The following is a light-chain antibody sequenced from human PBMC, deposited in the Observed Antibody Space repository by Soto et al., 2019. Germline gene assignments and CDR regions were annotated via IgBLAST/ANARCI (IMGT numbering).Light chain of an antibody. CDR2: GAS. V-gene: IGKV3-20*01. CDR1: QSVTSSY. Sequence: EIVLTQSPGTLSLSPGERATLSCRASQSVTSSYLAWYQQKPGQAPRLLIYGASSSATGIPDRFSGSGSGTDFTLTISRLEPEDFEVYYCEQYCSSPRTFGQGTKVEIK. J-gene: IGKJ1*01. CDR3: EQYCSSPRT.